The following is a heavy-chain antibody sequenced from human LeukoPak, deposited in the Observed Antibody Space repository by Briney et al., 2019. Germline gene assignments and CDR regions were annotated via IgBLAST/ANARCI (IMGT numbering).Heavy chain of an antibody. V-gene: IGHV3-15*01. J-gene: IGHJ4*02. CDR1: GFTFSNAW. Sequence: PGGSLRLSCAASGFTFSNAWMSWVRQAPGKRLEWVGRIKSKTDGGTTDYAAPVKGRFTISRDDSKNALYLQMNSLKTEDTAVYYCTTDGLGSLLRYFDWTVSAGDYWGQGTLVTVSS. CDR2: IKSKTDGGTT. CDR3: TTDGLGSLLRYFDWTVSAGDY. D-gene: IGHD3-9*01.